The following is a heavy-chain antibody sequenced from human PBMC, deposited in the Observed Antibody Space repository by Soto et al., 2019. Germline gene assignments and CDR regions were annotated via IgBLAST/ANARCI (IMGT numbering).Heavy chain of an antibody. CDR1: GYSFTSYW. CDR2: IDPSDSYT. D-gene: IGHD4-17*01. J-gene: IGHJ6*02. Sequence: PGESLKISCKGSGYSFTSYWNSWVRQMPGKGLEWMGRIDPSDSYTNYSPSFQGHVTISADKSISTAYLQWSSLKASDTAMYYCARRTDYGDYEYYYGMDVWGQGTTVTVSS. V-gene: IGHV5-10-1*01. CDR3: ARRTDYGDYEYYYGMDV.